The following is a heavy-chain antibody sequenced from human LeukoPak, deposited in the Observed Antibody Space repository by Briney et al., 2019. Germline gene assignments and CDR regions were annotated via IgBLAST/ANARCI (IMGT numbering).Heavy chain of an antibody. CDR1: GFTFSSYW. CDR2: INSDGSST. V-gene: IGHV3-74*01. CDR3: ARGLAVAGSFDY. D-gene: IGHD6-19*01. Sequence: PGGSLRLSCAASGFTFSSYWMHWVRQAPGKGLGWVSRINSDGSSTSYADSVKGRFTISRDNAKNTLYLQMNSLRAADTAVYYCARGLAVAGSFDYGGQGTLVTVTS. J-gene: IGHJ4*02.